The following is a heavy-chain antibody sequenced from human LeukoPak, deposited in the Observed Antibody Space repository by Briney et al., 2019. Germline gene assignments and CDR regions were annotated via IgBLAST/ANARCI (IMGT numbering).Heavy chain of an antibody. CDR2: INHSGST. D-gene: IGHD5-12*01. CDR3: ARVSLRPRGYSGYGVDY. CDR1: GGSFSGYY. V-gene: IGHV4-34*01. J-gene: IGHJ4*02. Sequence: SETLSLTCAVYGGSFSGYYWSWIRQPPGKGLEWIGEINHSGSTNYNPSLKSRVTISEDTSKNQFSLKLSSVTAADTAVYYCARVSLRPRGYSGYGVDYWGQGTLVTVSS.